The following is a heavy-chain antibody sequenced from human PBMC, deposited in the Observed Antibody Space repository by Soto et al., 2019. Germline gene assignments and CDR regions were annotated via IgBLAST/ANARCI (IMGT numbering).Heavy chain of an antibody. D-gene: IGHD5-18*01. Sequence: PGGSLRLSCAASGFTFSDYYMSWIRQAPGKGLEWVSYISSSGSTIYYADSVKGRFTISRDNAKNSLYLQMNSLRADDLAVYYCARETGFHSYCSGYWGQGTLLTVPS. J-gene: IGHJ4*02. V-gene: IGHV3-11*01. CDR2: ISSSGSTI. CDR1: GFTFSDYY. CDR3: ARETGFHSYCSGY.